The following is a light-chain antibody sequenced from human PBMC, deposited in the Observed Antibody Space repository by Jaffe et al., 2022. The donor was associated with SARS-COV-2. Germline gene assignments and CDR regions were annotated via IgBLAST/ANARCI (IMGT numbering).Light chain of an antibody. CDR1: SSNIGNNY. CDR3: GTWDGSLNAGV. CDR2: ENN. Sequence: QSVLTQPPSVSAAPGQKVTISCSGSSSNIGNNYVSWYQHLPGSAPRLLIYENNKRPSGIPDRFSGSKSGTSATLGITGLQTGDEADYYCGTWDGSLNAGVFGGGTRLTVL. J-gene: IGLJ2*01. V-gene: IGLV1-51*02.